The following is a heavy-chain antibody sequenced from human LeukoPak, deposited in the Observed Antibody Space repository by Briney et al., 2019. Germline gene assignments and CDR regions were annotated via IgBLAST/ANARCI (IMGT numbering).Heavy chain of an antibody. CDR1: GFTFSSYA. D-gene: IGHD3-3*01. CDR2: ISGSGGST. Sequence: GGSLRLSCAASGFTFSSYAMSWVRQAPGKGLEWVSAISGSGGSTYYADSVKGRFTISRDNSKNTLYLQMNSLRAEDTAVYYCAKPGEEWFHRLYYYYGMDVWGQGTTVTVSS. CDR3: AKPGEEWFHRLYYYYGMDV. V-gene: IGHV3-23*01. J-gene: IGHJ6*02.